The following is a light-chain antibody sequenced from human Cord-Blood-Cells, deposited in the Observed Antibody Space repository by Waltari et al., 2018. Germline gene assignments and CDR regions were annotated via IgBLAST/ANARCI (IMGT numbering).Light chain of an antibody. Sequence: DIQMTQSPSSLSASVGDRVTITCRASQGISNYLAWYQQKPGKVPKLLIYAASTLQSGVPSRFSGSGSGTDFTLPISSLQPEDVATYYCQKYNSAPPWTFGQGTKVEIK. J-gene: IGKJ1*01. CDR1: QGISNY. V-gene: IGKV1-27*01. CDR3: QKYNSAPPWT. CDR2: AAS.